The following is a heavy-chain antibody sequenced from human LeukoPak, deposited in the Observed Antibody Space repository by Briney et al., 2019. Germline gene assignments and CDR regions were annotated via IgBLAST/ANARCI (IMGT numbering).Heavy chain of an antibody. V-gene: IGHV1-46*01. J-gene: IGHJ6*02. Sequence: ASVKVSCKASGYTFTSYYMHWVRQAPGQGLEWMGIINPSGGSTSYAQKFQGRVTMTRNTSISTAYMELSSLRSEDTAVYYCARGDTILGVVITLSYGMDVWGQRTTVTVSS. CDR2: INPSGGST. CDR3: ARGDTILGVVITLSYGMDV. CDR1: GYTFTSYY. D-gene: IGHD3-3*01.